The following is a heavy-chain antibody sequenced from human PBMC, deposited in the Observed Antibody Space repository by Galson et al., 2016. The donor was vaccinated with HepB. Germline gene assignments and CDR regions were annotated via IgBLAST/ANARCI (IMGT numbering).Heavy chain of an antibody. Sequence: SVKVSCKASGGTVSTYAISWARQAPGQGLEWMGGIIPVFGPTNYARKFEGRVTITADESTSTVYMELNSVRSEDTAVYYCMLGSCSPKFYSHSPYYYYYGMDVWGQGTTVTVSS. D-gene: IGHD2-21*01. CDR1: GGTVSTYA. J-gene: IGHJ6*02. CDR3: MLGSCSPKFYSHSPYYYYYGMDV. CDR2: IIPVFGPT. V-gene: IGHV1-69*13.